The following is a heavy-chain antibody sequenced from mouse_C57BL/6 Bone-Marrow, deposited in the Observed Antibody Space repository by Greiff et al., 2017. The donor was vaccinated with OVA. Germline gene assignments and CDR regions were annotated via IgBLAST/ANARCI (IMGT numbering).Heavy chain of an antibody. J-gene: IGHJ4*01. V-gene: IGHV2-5*01. CDR1: GFSLTSYG. Sequence: QVHVKQSGPGLVQPSQSLSITCTVSGFSLTSYGVHWVRQSPGKGLEWLGVIWRGGSTDYNAAFMSRLSITKDNSKSPVFFKMNSLQADDTAIYCCAKSNYYAMDYWGQGTSVTVSS. CDR3: AKSNYYAMDY. D-gene: IGHD2-1*01. CDR2: IWRGGST.